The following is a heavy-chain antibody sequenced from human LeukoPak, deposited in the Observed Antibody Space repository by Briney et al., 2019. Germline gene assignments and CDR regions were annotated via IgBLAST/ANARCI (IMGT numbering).Heavy chain of an antibody. CDR1: GGSISSSSYY. D-gene: IGHD3-22*01. Sequence: SETLSLTCTVSGGSISSSSYYWGWIRQPPGKGLEWIATVSYSGITYYNPSLKSRVTISVDTSKNQFSLKLNSVTATHTAVYFCARRRYKFDSSGYYFAYFDYWGQGTLVTVSS. J-gene: IGHJ4*02. CDR3: ARRRYKFDSSGYYFAYFDY. CDR2: VSYSGIT. V-gene: IGHV4-39*01.